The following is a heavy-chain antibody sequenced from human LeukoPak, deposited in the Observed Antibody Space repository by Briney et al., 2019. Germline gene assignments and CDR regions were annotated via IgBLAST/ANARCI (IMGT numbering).Heavy chain of an antibody. J-gene: IGHJ3*02. Sequence: SVKVSCKASGGTVSRYPISWVRQAPGQGLEWMGGIIPIFGTANYAQKFQGRVTITADESTSTAYMELSSLRSEDSAVYYCARHRLHRLYYDSSGYYHDAFDIWGQGAMVTVSS. CDR3: ARHRLHRLYYDSSGYYHDAFDI. D-gene: IGHD3-22*01. CDR1: GGTVSRYP. CDR2: IIPIFGTA. V-gene: IGHV1-69*13.